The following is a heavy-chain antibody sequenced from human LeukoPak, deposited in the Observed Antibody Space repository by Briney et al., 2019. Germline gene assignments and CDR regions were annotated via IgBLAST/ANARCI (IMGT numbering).Heavy chain of an antibody. CDR3: ARERVGSGSYYFDY. V-gene: IGHV3-53*01. CDR1: GLTFSGYW. Sequence: GGSLRLSCAVTGLTFSGYWVTWVRQAPGKGLEWVSVIYSGGSTYYADSVKGRFTISRDNSKNTLYLQMNSLRAEDTAVYYCARERVGSGSYYFDYWGQGTLVTVSS. J-gene: IGHJ4*02. D-gene: IGHD3-10*01. CDR2: IYSGGST.